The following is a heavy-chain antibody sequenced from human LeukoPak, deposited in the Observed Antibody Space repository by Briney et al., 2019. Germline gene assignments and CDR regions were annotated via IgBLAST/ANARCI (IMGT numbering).Heavy chain of an antibody. Sequence: SQTLSLTCAISGDSVSSNSAAWNWIRQSPSRGLEWLGRTFYRSKWKNDYAVSVKSRIRINPDTSKNQFSLQLSSVTPEDTAVYYCARAPLVATGYYFDYWGQGTLVTVSS. CDR2: TFYRSKWKN. CDR3: ARAPLVATGYYFDY. D-gene: IGHD5-12*01. CDR1: GDSVSSNSAA. J-gene: IGHJ4*02. V-gene: IGHV6-1*01.